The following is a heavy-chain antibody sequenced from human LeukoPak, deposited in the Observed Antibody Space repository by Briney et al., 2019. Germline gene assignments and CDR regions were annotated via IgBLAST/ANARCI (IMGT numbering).Heavy chain of an antibody. Sequence: GGSLRLSCAASGFTFSSYSMNWVRQAPGKGLEWVSYITSSSTTIYYADSVKGRFTISRDNAKNSLYLQMNSLRAEDTAVYYCARAGILTRDYWGQGTLVTVSS. D-gene: IGHD3-9*01. J-gene: IGHJ4*02. CDR1: GFTFSSYS. CDR3: ARAGILTRDY. CDR2: ITSSSTTI. V-gene: IGHV3-48*04.